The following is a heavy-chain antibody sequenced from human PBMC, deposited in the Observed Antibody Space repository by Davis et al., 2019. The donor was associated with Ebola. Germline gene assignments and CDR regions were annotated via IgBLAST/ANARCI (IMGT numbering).Heavy chain of an antibody. D-gene: IGHD3-3*01. CDR2: INHSGST. V-gene: IGHV4-34*01. J-gene: IGHJ6*02. Sequence: PSETLSLTCAVYGGSFSGYYWSWIRQPPGKGLEWIGEINHSGSTNYNPSLKSRVTISVDTSKNQFSLKLSSVTAADTAVYYCARAARGSIFGVAEYYYYYYGMDVWGQGTTVTVSS. CDR3: ARAARGSIFGVAEYYYYYYGMDV. CDR1: GGSFSGYY.